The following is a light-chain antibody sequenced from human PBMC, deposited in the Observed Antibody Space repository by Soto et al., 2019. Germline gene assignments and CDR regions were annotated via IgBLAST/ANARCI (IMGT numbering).Light chain of an antibody. Sequence: ENVLTQSPGTLSLSPGERATLSCRASQNVISSYLAWYQQKPGQAPSLLVYATSSRAAGIPDRFSGSGSGTDFTLTISRLEPVDFAVYYCQQYDSSHLTFGGGTKVEIK. CDR2: ATS. CDR3: QQYDSSHLT. J-gene: IGKJ4*01. V-gene: IGKV3-20*01. CDR1: QNVISSY.